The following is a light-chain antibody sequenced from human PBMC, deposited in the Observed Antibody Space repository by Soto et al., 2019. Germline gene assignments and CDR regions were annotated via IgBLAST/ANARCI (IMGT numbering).Light chain of an antibody. CDR3: CSYAGDFTWV. CDR2: EVS. Sequence: QSALTQPASVSGSPGQSITISCTGTNSDIGVYNFVSWYQQHPGRAPKLIIYEVSKWPSGVSNRFSGSKSANSASLTISGLQADDEADYYCCSYAGDFTWVFGGGTKLTVL. J-gene: IGLJ3*02. CDR1: NSDIGVYNF. V-gene: IGLV2-23*02.